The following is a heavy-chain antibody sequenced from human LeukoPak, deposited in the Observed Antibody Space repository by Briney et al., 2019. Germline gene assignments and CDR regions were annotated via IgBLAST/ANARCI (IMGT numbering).Heavy chain of an antibody. D-gene: IGHD5-12*01. CDR1: GFTFSSYR. Sequence: GGSLRLSCAASGFTFSSYRMNWVRQAPGKGLEWVSCISSSSDYIYYADSAKGRFTISRDNAKNLLYLQMNSLRAEDTAVYYCARERGYGGYKWFDPWGQGTLVTVSS. J-gene: IGHJ5*02. CDR3: ARERGYGGYKWFDP. V-gene: IGHV3-21*01. CDR2: ISSSSDYI.